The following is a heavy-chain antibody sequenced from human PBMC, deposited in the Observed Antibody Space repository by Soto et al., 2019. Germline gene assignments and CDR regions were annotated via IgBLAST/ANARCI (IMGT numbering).Heavy chain of an antibody. V-gene: IGHV3-11*06. D-gene: IGHD3-22*01. CDR2: ISSSSSYT. Sequence: EGSLRLSCAASGFTFSDYYMSWIRQAPGKGLEWVSYISSSSSYTNYADSVKGRFTISRDNAKNSLYLQMNSLRAEDTAVYYCARHYYDSSYFDYWGQGTLVTVSS. CDR1: GFTFSDYY. J-gene: IGHJ4*02. CDR3: ARHYYDSSYFDY.